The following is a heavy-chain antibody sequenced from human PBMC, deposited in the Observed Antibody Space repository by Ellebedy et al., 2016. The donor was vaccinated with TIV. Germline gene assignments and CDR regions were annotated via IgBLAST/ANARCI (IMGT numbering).Heavy chain of an antibody. CDR3: AKLPGIRGNYYFDS. D-gene: IGHD3-3*02. V-gene: IGHV3-23*01. J-gene: IGHJ4*02. CDR1: GFTFSSCA. Sequence: GGSLRLXCAASGFTFSSCAMGWVRQAPGKGLEWVSGIGPSGRNTYYADSVKGRFTISRDNSKNTLSLQMITLRAEEKSVHYCAKLPGIRGNYYFDSWGQGILVTVSS. CDR2: IGPSGRNT.